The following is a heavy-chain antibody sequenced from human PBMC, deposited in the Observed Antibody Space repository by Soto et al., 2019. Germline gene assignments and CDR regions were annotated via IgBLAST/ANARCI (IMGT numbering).Heavy chain of an antibody. CDR3: ARVLPPGETGTYYMDV. D-gene: IGHD1-1*01. J-gene: IGHJ6*03. V-gene: IGHV3-64*01. CDR2: ISSNGGST. Sequence: GGSLRLSCAASGFTFSSYAMHWVRQAPGKGLEYVSAISSNGGSTYYANSVKGRFTISRDNSKNTLYLQMGSLRAEDMAVYYCARVLPPGETGTYYMDVWGKGTTVTVSS. CDR1: GFTFSSYA.